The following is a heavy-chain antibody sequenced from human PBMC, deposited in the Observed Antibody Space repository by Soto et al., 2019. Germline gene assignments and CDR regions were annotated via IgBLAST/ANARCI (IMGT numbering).Heavy chain of an antibody. CDR3: ARGTVRDHDFGDH. D-gene: IGHD4-17*01. Sequence: EVQLVESGGDLVQPGGSLRLSCAASGFTFSSYWMHWVRQVPGKGLVWVSRISSDGSSTNYADSVRGRFIISRDNAKNTLYLQVNSLRFEDTAVYYCARGTVRDHDFGDHWGQGTLVAVSS. CDR1: GFTFSSYW. J-gene: IGHJ4*02. CDR2: ISSDGSST. V-gene: IGHV3-74*01.